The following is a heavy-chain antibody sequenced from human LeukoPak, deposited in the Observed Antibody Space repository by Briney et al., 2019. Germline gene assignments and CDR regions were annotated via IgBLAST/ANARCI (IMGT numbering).Heavy chain of an antibody. Sequence: GGSLRLSRAASGFTFDDYAMHWVRQAPGKGLEWVSGISWNSGSIGYADSVKGRFTISRDNAKNSLYLQMNSLRAEDTALYYCAKDTAPHYYDSSAYGAFDIWGQGTMVTVSS. J-gene: IGHJ3*02. D-gene: IGHD3-22*01. V-gene: IGHV3-9*01. CDR3: AKDTAPHYYDSSAYGAFDI. CDR2: ISWNSGSI. CDR1: GFTFDDYA.